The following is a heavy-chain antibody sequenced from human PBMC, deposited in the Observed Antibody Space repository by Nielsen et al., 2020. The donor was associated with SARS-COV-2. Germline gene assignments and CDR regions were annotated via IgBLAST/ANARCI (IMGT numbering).Heavy chain of an antibody. D-gene: IGHD2-15*01. CDR3: ARDGPVDYTYCSGGSCHPPAFDI. V-gene: IGHV1-69*06. CDR2: IIPIFGTA. Sequence: WVRQAPGQGLEWMGGIIPIFGTANYAQKFQGRVTITADKSTSTAYMELSSLRSEDTAVYYCARDGPVDYTYCSGGSCHPPAFDIWGQGTMVTVSS. J-gene: IGHJ3*02.